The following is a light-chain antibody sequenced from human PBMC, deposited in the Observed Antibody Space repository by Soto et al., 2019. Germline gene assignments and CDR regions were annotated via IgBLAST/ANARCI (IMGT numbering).Light chain of an antibody. CDR1: QGISSY. J-gene: IGKJ4*01. Sequence: AIRMTQSPSSLSAVPGDRITLTCLASQGISSYLAWYQQKPGKAPKLLIYAASTLQSGVPSRFSGSGSGPDFTLTICCLQSEDFATYYCPQYYSYPLTSCGGTKADIK. CDR3: PQYYSYPLT. V-gene: IGKV1-8*01. CDR2: AAS.